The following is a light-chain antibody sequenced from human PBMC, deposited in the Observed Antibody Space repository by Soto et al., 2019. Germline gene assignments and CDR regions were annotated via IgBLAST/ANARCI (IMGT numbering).Light chain of an antibody. CDR1: QSVGTF. Sequence: EIVLTQSPAPLSLSPGESATLSCRASQSVGTFLAWYQHKPGQAPRLLIVDASTRATGVPPRFSGSKSGTDFTLTISRLEPEDFAVYYCQQRRTWPLTFGGGTKVDI. CDR2: DAS. V-gene: IGKV3-11*01. CDR3: QQRRTWPLT. J-gene: IGKJ4*01.